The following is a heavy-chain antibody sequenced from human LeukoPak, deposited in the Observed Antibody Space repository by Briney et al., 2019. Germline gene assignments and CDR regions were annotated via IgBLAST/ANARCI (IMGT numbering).Heavy chain of an antibody. CDR1: GFTFSDYY. D-gene: IGHD3-3*01. Sequence: GGSLRLSCAASGFTFSDYYMSWIRQAPGKGLEWVSYISSSGSTTYYADSVKGRFTISSDNSKSRLYLQMNSLKAEDSAVYYCAKDEGNYDFWSALGVFDAFDIWGQGTMVTVSS. CDR2: ISSSGSTT. V-gene: IGHV3-11*01. CDR3: AKDEGNYDFWSALGVFDAFDI. J-gene: IGHJ3*02.